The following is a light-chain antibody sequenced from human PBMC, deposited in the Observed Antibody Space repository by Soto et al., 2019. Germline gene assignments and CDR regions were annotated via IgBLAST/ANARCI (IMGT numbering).Light chain of an antibody. CDR3: CSYAGSSTYV. Sequence: QSALTQPASVSGSPGQSITISCTGTSSDVGKYNLVSWYQQHPGKAPKVMIYEAGKRPSGVSNRFSDSKSGNTASLTISGLLAEDEADYYCCSYAGSSTYVFGTGTKLTVL. CDR1: SSDVGKYNL. CDR2: EAG. J-gene: IGLJ1*01. V-gene: IGLV2-23*01.